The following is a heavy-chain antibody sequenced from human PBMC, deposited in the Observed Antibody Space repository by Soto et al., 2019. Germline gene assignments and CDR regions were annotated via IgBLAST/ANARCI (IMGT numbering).Heavy chain of an antibody. V-gene: IGHV3-30-3*01. Sequence: QVQLVESGGGVVQPGGSLRLSCAASGFTFRNHAMHWVRQAPGKGLECLAVIAYDGSNAFYRDSVKGRFTISRDNSKNPLYRHMNSLRSEDTGVYYCARGDREDILVVVGARPGEYGIDIWGQGTTVTVSS. CDR1: GFTFRNHA. CDR3: ARGDREDILVVVGARPGEYGIDI. J-gene: IGHJ6*02. D-gene: IGHD2-15*01. CDR2: IAYDGSNA.